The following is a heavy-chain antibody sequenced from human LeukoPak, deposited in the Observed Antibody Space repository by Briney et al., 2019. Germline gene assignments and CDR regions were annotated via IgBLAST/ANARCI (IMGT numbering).Heavy chain of an antibody. CDR1: GFTFSSYE. J-gene: IGHJ6*03. CDR3: ARNYDSGTWRYFYYMDV. Sequence: GGSLRLSCAASGFTFSSYEMNWVRQAPGKGLEWVSYISSSGSTVYYADSVKGRFTISRDNAKNSLYLQMNSLRAEDTAVYYCARNYDSGTWRYFYYMDVWGKGTTVTISS. CDR2: ISSSGSTV. V-gene: IGHV3-48*03. D-gene: IGHD3-10*01.